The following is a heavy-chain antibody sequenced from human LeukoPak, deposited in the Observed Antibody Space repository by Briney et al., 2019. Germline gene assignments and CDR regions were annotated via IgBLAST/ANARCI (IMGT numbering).Heavy chain of an antibody. D-gene: IGHD2-21*02. CDR1: GYTFTRYG. J-gene: IGHJ4*02. V-gene: IGHV1-18*01. CDR2: IGSYNGNT. CDR3: ARAGAEVTSHFDS. Sequence: ASVKVSCKASGYTFTRYGVSWVRQAPGQGLEWVGWIGSYNGNTNYAQRLQDRITVTTDTSTRTAYMELSSLRSDDTAMYYCARAGAEVTSHFDSWGQGTLVTVSS.